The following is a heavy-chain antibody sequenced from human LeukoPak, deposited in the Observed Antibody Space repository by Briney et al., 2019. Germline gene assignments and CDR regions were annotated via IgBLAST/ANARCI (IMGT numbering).Heavy chain of an antibody. CDR1: GGSFSGYY. D-gene: IGHD3-10*01. Sequence: PSETLSLTCAVYGGSFSGYYWSWIRQPPGKGLEWIGEINHSGSTNYNPSLKSRVTISVDTSKNQFSLNLSSVTAADTAVYYCAREEGSGSYRYYWGQGTLVTVSS. CDR3: AREEGSGSYRYY. V-gene: IGHV4-34*01. J-gene: IGHJ4*02. CDR2: INHSGST.